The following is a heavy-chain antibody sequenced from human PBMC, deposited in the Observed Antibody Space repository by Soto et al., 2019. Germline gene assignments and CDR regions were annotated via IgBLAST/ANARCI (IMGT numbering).Heavy chain of an antibody. CDR2: IYATGTT. CDR3: VRDGTKTLRDWFDP. V-gene: IGHV4-4*07. D-gene: IGHD1-1*01. J-gene: IGHJ5*02. CDR1: GASISGFY. Sequence: PSETLSLTCTVSGASISGFYWSWIRTYAGKGLEWIGRIYATGTTDYNPSLKSRVMMSVDTSKKQFSLKLRSVTAADTAVYYCVRDGTKTLRDWFDPWGQGISVTVSS.